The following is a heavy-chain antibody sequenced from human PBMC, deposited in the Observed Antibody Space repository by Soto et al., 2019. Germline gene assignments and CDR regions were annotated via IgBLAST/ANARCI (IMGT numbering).Heavy chain of an antibody. CDR2: ISYDGSNK. CDR3: AKGYVDYSEAVDY. D-gene: IGHD4-4*01. V-gene: IGHV3-30*18. Sequence: PGGSLRLSCAASGFTFSSYGMHWVRQAPGKGLEWVAVISYDGSNKYYADSVKGRFTISRDNSKNTLYLQMNSLRAEDTAVYYCAKGYVDYSEAVDYWGQGTLVTVSS. CDR1: GFTFSSYG. J-gene: IGHJ4*02.